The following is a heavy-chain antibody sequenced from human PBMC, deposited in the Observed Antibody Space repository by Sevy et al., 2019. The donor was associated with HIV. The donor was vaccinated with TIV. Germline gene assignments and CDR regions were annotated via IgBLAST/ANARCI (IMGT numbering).Heavy chain of an antibody. CDR1: GFTLSNCN. J-gene: IGHJ4*02. D-gene: IGHD6-13*01. V-gene: IGHV3-48*01. CDR2: IRSGDDTI. Sequence: GGSLRLSCAASGFTLSNCNMNWVRQAPGKGLEWISYIRSGDDTIYYAQSVKGRFTFSRDNAKNSLYLQMNSLRAEDTAVYYCAKSWGSITAAGLDYWGQGTLVTVSS. CDR3: AKSWGSITAAGLDY.